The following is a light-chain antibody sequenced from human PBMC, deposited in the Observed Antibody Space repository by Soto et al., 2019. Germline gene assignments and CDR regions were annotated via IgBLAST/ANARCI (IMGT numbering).Light chain of an antibody. CDR1: SSDVVGYNY. CDR2: DVS. J-gene: IGLJ2*01. CDR3: RSYTSSITLVL. V-gene: IGLV2-14*01. Sequence: QSALTQPASVSGSPGQSITISCTGTSSDVVGYNYVSWYQQHPGKAPKLMIYDVSNRPSGVSNRYSGSNSGNTDSRTISGLQDEDEADYFCRSYTSSITLVLFGGVSKLTVL.